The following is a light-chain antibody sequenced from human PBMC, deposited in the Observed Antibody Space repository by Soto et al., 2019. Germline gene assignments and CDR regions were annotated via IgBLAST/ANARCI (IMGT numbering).Light chain of an antibody. CDR1: SSDVGTYNL. J-gene: IGLJ2*01. V-gene: IGLV2-23*02. CDR3: CSYAGSNSVI. Sequence: QSALTQPASVSGSPGQSITISCTGTSSDVGTYNLVSWYQQYPGKAPKLMIYEVRKRPSGITDRFSGSKSGNTASLTISGLQAEDEADYYYCSYAGSNSVIFGGGTKVTVL. CDR2: EVR.